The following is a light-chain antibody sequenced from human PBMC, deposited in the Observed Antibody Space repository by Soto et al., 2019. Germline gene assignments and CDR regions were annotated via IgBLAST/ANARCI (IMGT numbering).Light chain of an antibody. CDR2: GAS. CDR3: QQYGRPSRT. V-gene: IGKV3-15*01. CDR1: QSVSSN. J-gene: IGKJ1*01. Sequence: EIVMTQSPATLSVSPGERATLSCRASQSVSSNLAWYQQKPGQAPRLLIYGASTRATGIPARFSGSGSGTEFTLTISSLQSEDFAVYYCQQYGRPSRTFGQGTKVEIK.